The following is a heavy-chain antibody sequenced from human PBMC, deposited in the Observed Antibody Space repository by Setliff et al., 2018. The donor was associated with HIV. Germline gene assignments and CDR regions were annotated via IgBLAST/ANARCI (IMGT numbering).Heavy chain of an antibody. CDR1: GGSISSGGYS. J-gene: IGHJ4*02. V-gene: IGHV4-30-2*01. Sequence: PSETLSLTCAVSGGSISSGGYSWSWIRQPPGKGLEWIGYIYHSGSTYYNPSLKSRVTISVDRSKNQFSLKLSSVTAADTAVYYCARGYGSGSFYFDYWGQGTLVTVSS. CDR3: ARGYGSGSFYFDY. D-gene: IGHD3-10*01. CDR2: IYHSGST.